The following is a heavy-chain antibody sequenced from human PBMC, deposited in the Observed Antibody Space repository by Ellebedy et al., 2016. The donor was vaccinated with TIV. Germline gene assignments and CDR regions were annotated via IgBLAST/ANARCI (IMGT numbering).Heavy chain of an antibody. CDR1: GFTFSSYS. CDR2: ISSSSSTI. CDR3: ARDRGAAADPFFDY. J-gene: IGHJ4*02. Sequence: GGSLRLSXAASGFTFSSYSMNWVRQAPGKGLEWVSYISSSSSTIYYADSVKGRFTISRDNAKSSLYLQMNSLRDEDTAVYYCARDRGAAADPFFDYWGQGTLVTVSS. D-gene: IGHD6-13*01. V-gene: IGHV3-48*02.